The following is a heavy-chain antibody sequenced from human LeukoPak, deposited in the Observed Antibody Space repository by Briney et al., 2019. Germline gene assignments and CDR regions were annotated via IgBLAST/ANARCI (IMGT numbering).Heavy chain of an antibody. Sequence: GGSLRLSCAASGFTFSSYAMSWVRQAPGKGLEWVSAISGSDGSTYYADSVKGRFTISRDNSKNTLYLQMNSLRAEDTAVYYCAKDPNNRKTVGAIDYWGQGTLVTVSS. J-gene: IGHJ4*02. CDR1: GFTFSSYA. CDR3: AKDPNNRKTVGAIDY. CDR2: ISGSDGST. D-gene: IGHD1-26*01. V-gene: IGHV3-23*01.